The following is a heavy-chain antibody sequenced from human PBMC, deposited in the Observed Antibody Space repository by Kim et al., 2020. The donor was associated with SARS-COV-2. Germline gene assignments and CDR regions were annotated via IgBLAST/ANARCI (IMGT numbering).Heavy chain of an antibody. Sequence: GGSLRLSCAASGFTFDDYAMHWVRQAPGKGLEWVSGISWNSGSIGYADSVKGRFTISRDNAKNSLYLQMNSLRAEDTALYYCAKDYRPWRWLQGGAFDIWGQGTMVTVSS. V-gene: IGHV3-9*01. CDR1: GFTFDDYA. J-gene: IGHJ3*02. CDR3: AKDYRPWRWLQGGAFDI. D-gene: IGHD5-12*01. CDR2: ISWNSGSI.